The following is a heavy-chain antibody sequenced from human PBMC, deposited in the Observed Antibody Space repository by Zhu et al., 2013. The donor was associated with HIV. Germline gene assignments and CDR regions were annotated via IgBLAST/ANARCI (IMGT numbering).Heavy chain of an antibody. CDR1: GYRFTAYY. V-gene: IGHV1-2*02. Sequence: SGAEVKRPGASVTVSCRPSGYRFTAYYIHWVRQAPGKGIEWMGWINPKNGVTKMAQTFQGRVILTRDTPVNTVYMELRSLTSDDSAVYYCARDPSTRYYTDVWGKGTSVIVSS. D-gene: IGHD3-9*01. CDR3: ARDPSTRYYTDV. J-gene: IGHJ6*03. CDR2: INPKNGVT.